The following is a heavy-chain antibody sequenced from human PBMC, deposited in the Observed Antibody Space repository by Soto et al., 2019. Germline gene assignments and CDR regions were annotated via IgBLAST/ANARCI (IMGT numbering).Heavy chain of an antibody. CDR3: SRVGCSNSKCYTRGMDV. V-gene: IGHV4-4*07. Sequence: AETLSLTCTVSGGSISGYYLSWVRQPAGKGLEWVGRIYSDGTTNYSPSFKSGVTMSLDTSKDQFSLHLNSVTAADTAVYYCSRVGCSNSKCYTRGMDVWGQGTTVTVSS. CDR2: IYSDGTT. J-gene: IGHJ6*02. D-gene: IGHD2-2*01. CDR1: GGSISGYY.